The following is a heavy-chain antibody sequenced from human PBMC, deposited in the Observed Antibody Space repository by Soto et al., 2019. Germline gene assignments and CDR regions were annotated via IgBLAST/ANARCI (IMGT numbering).Heavy chain of an antibody. J-gene: IGHJ4*02. V-gene: IGHV3-23*01. CDR3: TKNYYFDS. CDR1: GFTFSNYA. CDR2: INIVGGAT. Sequence: EVQLLESGGGLVQPGGSLRLSCAASGFTFSNYAMSWVRQAPGKALAWVSSINIVGGATNYADSVRGRFTMSRDDSRNTVFLQMNSLRAEDTAVYYCTKNYYFDSWGQGTLVTVSS.